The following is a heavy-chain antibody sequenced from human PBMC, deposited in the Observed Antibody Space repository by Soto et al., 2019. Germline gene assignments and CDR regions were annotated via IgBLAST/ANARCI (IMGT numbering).Heavy chain of an antibody. D-gene: IGHD4-17*01. J-gene: IGHJ4*02. CDR3: ARDFDTVPNLTQLDC. CDR2: INPSDGST. CDR1: GYTLTSHY. V-gene: IGHV1-46*01. Sequence: QVQLVQSGAEVRKPGASVKVSCKASGYTLTSHYMYWVRQAPGQGLEWMAIINPSDGSTSNAQKFQGRVTMTRDTSTSTVYMELSGLRSEDTAVYYCARDFDTVPNLTQLDCWGQGTLVTVSS.